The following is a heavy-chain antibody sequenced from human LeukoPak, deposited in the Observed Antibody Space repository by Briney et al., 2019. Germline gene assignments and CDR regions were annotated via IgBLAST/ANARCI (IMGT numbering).Heavy chain of an antibody. D-gene: IGHD2-2*01. V-gene: IGHV4-59*01. J-gene: IGHJ4*02. CDR3: ARGGASSRPFHY. CDR2: ISYSGTT. Sequence: PSETLSLTCTVSGGSITTYYWSWIRQPPGKGLEWIGFISYSGTTNYNPSLKSRVTISVDTSKNQFSLKVNSVTAADTAVYYCARGGASSRPFHYWGQGTLVTVSS. CDR1: GGSITTYY.